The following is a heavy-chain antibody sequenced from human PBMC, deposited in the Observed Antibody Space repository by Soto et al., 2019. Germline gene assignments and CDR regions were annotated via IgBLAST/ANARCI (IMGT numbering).Heavy chain of an antibody. CDR3: ARTSWHYASSGYYSDS. D-gene: IGHD3-22*01. CDR2: ISAYHGNT. Sequence: ASVKVSCKASGYSFTNYGISWVRQAPGQGLEWMGWISAYHGNTKYAQKLQDRVTMTTDTPTSTAYMELRSLRSDDTAVYYCARTSWHYASSGYYSDSWGQGTLVTVSS. J-gene: IGHJ4*02. CDR1: GYSFTNYG. V-gene: IGHV1-18*01.